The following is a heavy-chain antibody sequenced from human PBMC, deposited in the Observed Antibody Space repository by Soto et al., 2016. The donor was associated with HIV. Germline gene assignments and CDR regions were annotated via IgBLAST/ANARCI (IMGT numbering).Heavy chain of an antibody. V-gene: IGHV3-66*01. J-gene: IGHJ1*01. Sequence: EMQLVESEGDLVQPGGSLRLSCVVSGSTVNSDYMSWVRQPPGKGLEWVSLIYGGGSTSYADSVKGRFTISRDKSKSTVYLQMNSLRVEDTAVYYCALGRFQYIWGQGTLVTVSS. D-gene: IGHD3-3*01. CDR3: ALGRFQYI. CDR1: GSTVNSDY. CDR2: IYGGGST.